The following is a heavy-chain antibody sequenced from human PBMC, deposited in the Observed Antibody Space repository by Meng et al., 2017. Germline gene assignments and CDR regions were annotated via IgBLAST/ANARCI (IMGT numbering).Heavy chain of an antibody. V-gene: IGHV3-11*04. D-gene: IGHD2/OR15-2a*01. J-gene: IGHJ5*02. Sequence: VELVESGGGLVKAGGSLRLSWAASGVTFRDYYMTWIRQAPGKGLEWVSSISTTGSSIYYADSVKGRFSISRDNAENSLYLQINSLGVEDTAVYYCARDHGFLNWFDPWGQGTLVTVSS. CDR2: ISTTGSSI. CDR3: ARDHGFLNWFDP. CDR1: GVTFRDYY.